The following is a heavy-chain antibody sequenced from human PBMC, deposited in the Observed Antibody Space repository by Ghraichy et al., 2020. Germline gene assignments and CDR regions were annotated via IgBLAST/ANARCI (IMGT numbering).Heavy chain of an antibody. J-gene: IGHJ5*02. Sequence: SETLSLTCTVSGASISSSSYYWGWIRQPPGKGLEWIGSIYHSGTTYYSPSLKSRVTISVDTSTNQFSLKLSSVTAADTAVYHCARVKILEPFDPWGQGTLVAVSS. CDR1: GASISSSSYY. D-gene: IGHD3-3*01. CDR3: ARVKILEPFDP. CDR2: IYHSGTT. V-gene: IGHV4-39*01.